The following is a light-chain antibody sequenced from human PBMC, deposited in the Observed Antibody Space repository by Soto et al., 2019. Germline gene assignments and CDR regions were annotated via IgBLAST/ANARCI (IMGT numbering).Light chain of an antibody. CDR3: LLYYGGAQGV. CDR2: STS. Sequence: QAVVTQEPSLTVSPGGTVTLTCASSTGAVPSGYYPNWFQQKPGQAPRALIYSTSNTHSWTPARFSGSLLGGKAALTLSGVQPENEAEYYCLLYYGGAQGVFGGGTKLTVL. V-gene: IGLV7-43*01. CDR1: TGAVPSGYY. J-gene: IGLJ3*02.